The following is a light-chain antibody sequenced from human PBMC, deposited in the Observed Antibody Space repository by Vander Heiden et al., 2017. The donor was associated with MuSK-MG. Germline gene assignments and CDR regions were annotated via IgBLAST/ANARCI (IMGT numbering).Light chain of an antibody. CDR3: AAWDDSLNGHVV. CDR1: SSNIGRTS. V-gene: IGLV1-44*01. Sequence: QFVLTPPPSASGTPGQTIKISCVGGSSNIGRTSVSWYQQVPGTAPRLLIYKNNQRPPGVPDRFSGSKSGTSASLAIRGLQSEDEADYHCAAWDDSLNGHVVFGGGTKVTVL. CDR2: KNN. J-gene: IGLJ2*01.